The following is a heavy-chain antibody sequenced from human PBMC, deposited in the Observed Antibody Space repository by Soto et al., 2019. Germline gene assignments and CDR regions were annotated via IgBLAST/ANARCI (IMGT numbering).Heavy chain of an antibody. Sequence: EVQLVESGGGLIQPGGSLRLSCAASGFTVSSKYMTWVRQAPGKGLEWVSVIYGGGTTYYADSVKGRFTISRDNSKNTLYLQMNSLRAEDTAVYYCVQTTGWPGFDFWGQGTLVNVSS. D-gene: IGHD6-19*01. J-gene: IGHJ4*02. V-gene: IGHV3-53*01. CDR3: VQTTGWPGFDF. CDR2: IYGGGTT. CDR1: GFTVSSKY.